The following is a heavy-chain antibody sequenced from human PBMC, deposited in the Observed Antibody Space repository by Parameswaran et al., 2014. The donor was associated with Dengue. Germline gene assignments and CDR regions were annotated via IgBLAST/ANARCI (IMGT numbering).Heavy chain of an antibody. CDR2: IIPIFGTA. Sequence: WVRQAPGQGLEWMGGIIPIFGTANYAQKFQGRVTITADESTSTAYMELSSLRSEDTAVYYCAYDSSAKGWSNAFDIWGQGTMVTVSS. CDR3: AYDSSAKGWSNAFDI. V-gene: IGHV1-69*01. D-gene: IGHD3-22*01. J-gene: IGHJ3*02.